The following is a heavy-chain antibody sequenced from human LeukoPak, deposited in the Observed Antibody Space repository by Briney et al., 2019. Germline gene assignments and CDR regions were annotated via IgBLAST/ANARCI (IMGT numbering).Heavy chain of an antibody. D-gene: IGHD3-10*01. CDR1: GGTFSSYA. Sequence: ASVKVSCKASGGTFSSYAISWVRQAPGQGLEWMGGIFPIFGTANYAQKFQGRVTITTDESTSTAYMELSSLRSEDTAVYYCARDSRRGFGELFYYYYYMDVWGKGTTVTVSS. CDR2: IFPIFGTA. J-gene: IGHJ6*03. CDR3: ARDSRRGFGELFYYYYYMDV. V-gene: IGHV1-69*05.